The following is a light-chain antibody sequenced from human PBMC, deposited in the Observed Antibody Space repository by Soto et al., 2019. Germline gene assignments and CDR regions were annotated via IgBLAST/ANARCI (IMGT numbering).Light chain of an antibody. CDR1: QSLLHSNGYTY. CDR3: LQALQTPYT. Sequence: DIVMTQSPLSLPVTPGEPASISCRSSQSLLHSNGYTYLDWYLQKPGQSPQLLIYLGSNRASGVADMFSGRGSGTDFTLKISRVEAEYVGVYCCLQALQTPYTFGQGTKLEIK. CDR2: LGS. V-gene: IGKV2-28*01. J-gene: IGKJ2*01.